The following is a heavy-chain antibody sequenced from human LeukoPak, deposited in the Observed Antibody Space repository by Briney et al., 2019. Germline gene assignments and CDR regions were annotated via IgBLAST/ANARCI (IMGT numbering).Heavy chain of an antibody. CDR1: GYTFTSYG. J-gene: IGHJ3*02. D-gene: IGHD5-12*01. Sequence: ASVKVSCXASGYTFTSYGISWVRLAPGQRLEWMGWISAYNGNTNYAQKLQGRVTMTTDTSTSTAYMELRSLRSDDTAVYYCARLDRYSGSTDAFDIWGQGTMVTVSS. CDR2: ISAYNGNT. V-gene: IGHV1-18*01. CDR3: ARLDRYSGSTDAFDI.